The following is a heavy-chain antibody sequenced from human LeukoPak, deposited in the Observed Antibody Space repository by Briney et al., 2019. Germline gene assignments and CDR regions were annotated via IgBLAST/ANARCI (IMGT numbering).Heavy chain of an antibody. J-gene: IGHJ4*02. CDR1: GYIFTGYY. CDR3: ARDSPIVGATKGVFDY. D-gene: IGHD1-26*01. Sequence: ASVKVSCKASGYIFTGYYMHWVRQAPGQGLEWMGWINPNSGDTNYAQKFQGRVTMTRDTSISTAYMELSRLRSDDTAVYYCARDSPIVGATKGVFDYWGQGTLVTVSS. V-gene: IGHV1-2*02. CDR2: INPNSGDT.